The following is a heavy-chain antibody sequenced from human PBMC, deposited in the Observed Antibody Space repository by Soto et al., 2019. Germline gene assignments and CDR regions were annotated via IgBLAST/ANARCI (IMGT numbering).Heavy chain of an antibody. CDR1: GYTFTSYG. D-gene: IGHD6-19*01. CDR3: ARDMAVAGTPYYYYYYGMDV. V-gene: IGHV1-18*04. Sequence: GASVKVSCKAFGYTFTSYGISWVRQAPGQGLEWMGWISAYNGNTNYAQKLQGRVTMTTDTSTSTAYMELRSLRSDDTAVYYCARDMAVAGTPYYYYYYGMDVWGQGTTVTSP. CDR2: ISAYNGNT. J-gene: IGHJ6*02.